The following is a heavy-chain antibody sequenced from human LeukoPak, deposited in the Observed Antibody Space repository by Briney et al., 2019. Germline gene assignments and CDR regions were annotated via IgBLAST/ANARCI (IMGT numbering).Heavy chain of an antibody. Sequence: GGSLRLSCAASGFTFSAYSMSWVRQAPGKGLEWVANIKQDGSEKYYVGSVKGRFTISRDNAKNSPYLQMNSLRAEDTAVYYCARDPGPRVPPGSYSDYWGQGTLVTASS. CDR1: GFTFSAYS. J-gene: IGHJ4*02. CDR3: ARDPGPRVPPGSYSDY. V-gene: IGHV3-7*01. CDR2: IKQDGSEK. D-gene: IGHD1-26*01.